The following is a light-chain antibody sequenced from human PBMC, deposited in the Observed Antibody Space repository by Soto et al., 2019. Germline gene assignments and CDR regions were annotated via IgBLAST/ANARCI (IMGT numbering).Light chain of an antibody. CDR1: SSNIGAGYG. J-gene: IGLJ1*01. CDR3: QSYDSSLRIFV. V-gene: IGLV1-40*01. Sequence: QAVVTQPPSVSGAPGQRVTISCTGSSSNIGAGYGVHWYQQLPGTAPKLLIYGNSNRPSGVPDRFSGSKSGTSASLAITGLQAEDEADYYCQSYDSSLRIFVFGTGTKLTVL. CDR2: GNS.